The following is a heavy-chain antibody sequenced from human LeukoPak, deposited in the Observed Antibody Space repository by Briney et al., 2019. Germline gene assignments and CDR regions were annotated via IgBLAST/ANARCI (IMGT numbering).Heavy chain of an antibody. CDR3: TRGSLSGSSRDY. CDR2: MNPNTGDT. J-gene: IGHJ4*02. CDR1: GYAFTGYD. Sequence: ASVKVSCEASGYAFTGYDINRVRQAPGQGLEWMGCMNPNTGDTGYTQNFQGRLTMTRNHSIDTAYMELSGLRSEDTAIYYCTRGSLSGSSRDYWGQGTLVTVSS. D-gene: IGHD1-26*01. V-gene: IGHV1-8*01.